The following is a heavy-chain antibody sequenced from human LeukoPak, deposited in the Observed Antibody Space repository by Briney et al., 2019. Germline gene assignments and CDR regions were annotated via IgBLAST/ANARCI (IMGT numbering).Heavy chain of an antibody. J-gene: IGHJ4*02. Sequence: XLRLSCAASKFTFSTYLMSWVRQAPGKGLEWVASIKQDGTEKYYVDSVKGRFTISRDNARNSLYLQMNSLRAEDTGVYYCARDLDYWGQGTLVTVSS. CDR1: KFTFSTYL. V-gene: IGHV3-7*01. CDR2: IKQDGTEK. CDR3: ARDLDY.